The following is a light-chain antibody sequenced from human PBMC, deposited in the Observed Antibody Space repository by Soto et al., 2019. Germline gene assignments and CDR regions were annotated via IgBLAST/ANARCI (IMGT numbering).Light chain of an antibody. Sequence: EIVLTQSPATLSLSPGERATLSCRASQSVSNFLAWYQQKPGQAPRLLIYDASNRATGIPVRFSGSGSGTDFTLTISSLEPEDFGLYYCQQRSDWFTFAQGTRLEIK. CDR1: QSVSNF. CDR3: QQRSDWFT. CDR2: DAS. V-gene: IGKV3-11*01. J-gene: IGKJ5*01.